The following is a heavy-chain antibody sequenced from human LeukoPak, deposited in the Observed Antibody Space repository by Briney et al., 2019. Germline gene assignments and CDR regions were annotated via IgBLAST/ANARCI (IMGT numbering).Heavy chain of an antibody. Sequence: PGASLKISCKGSGYSFANYWIGWVRQMPGKGLELMWIMFPGDPDPRYSPSFQGQVTSSADKSISPAYLQWSSLKASDTAMYYCASSKMSSSTSQNRVLYYWGQGTLVSVCS. CDR1: GYSFANYW. D-gene: IGHD2-2*01. V-gene: IGHV5-51*01. CDR3: ASSKMSSSTSQNRVLYY. CDR2: MFPGDPDP. J-gene: IGHJ4*02.